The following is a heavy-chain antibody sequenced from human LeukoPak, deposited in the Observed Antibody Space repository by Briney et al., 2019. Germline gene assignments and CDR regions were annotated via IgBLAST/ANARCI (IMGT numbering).Heavy chain of an antibody. J-gene: IGHJ4*02. CDR1: GDSMSDYF. D-gene: IGHD3-10*01. Sequence: SETLSLTCTVSGDSMSDYFWTWIRQPPGKGLEWIGYAADSGSTNYNPSLKSRATISVDMSRKHFFLDLSSVTAADTAVYYCARAVHYSGTSDQYTGGWYYFDFWGQGTLVTVTS. CDR2: AADSGST. CDR3: ARAVHYSGTSDQYTGGWYYFDF. V-gene: IGHV4-59*01.